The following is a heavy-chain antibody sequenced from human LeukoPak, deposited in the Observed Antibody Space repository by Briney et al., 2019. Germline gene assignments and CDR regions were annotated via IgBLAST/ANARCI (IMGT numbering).Heavy chain of an antibody. CDR3: ARVRRSIAAADDAFDI. CDR2: INPSGGST. CDR1: GYTFTSYY. Sequence: ASVKVSCKASGYTFTSYYMHWVRQAPGQGLEWMGIINPSGGSTSYAQKFQGRVTMTRDTSISTAYMELSRLRSDDTAVYYCARVRRSIAAADDAFDIWGQGTMVTVSS. D-gene: IGHD6-13*01. J-gene: IGHJ3*02. V-gene: IGHV1-46*01.